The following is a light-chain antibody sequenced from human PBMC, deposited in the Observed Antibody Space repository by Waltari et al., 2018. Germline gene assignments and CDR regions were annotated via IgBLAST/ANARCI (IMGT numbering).Light chain of an antibody. Sequence: QSVLTQPPSVSGAPGQRVTLSCTGTDSNFGTGYDVHWYQQFPGTAPQLLIYSTPNRPSGVPDRFSGSRSGTSASLTITGLQAEDEADYYCQAYDKSLSSVVFGGGTKVTVL. J-gene: IGLJ2*01. CDR2: STP. CDR3: QAYDKSLSSVV. V-gene: IGLV1-40*01. CDR1: DSNFGTGYD.